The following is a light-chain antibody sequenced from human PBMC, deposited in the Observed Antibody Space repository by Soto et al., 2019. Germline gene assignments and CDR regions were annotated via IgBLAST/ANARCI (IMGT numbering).Light chain of an antibody. V-gene: IGKV3-11*01. J-gene: IGKJ4*01. CDR3: QQRRIWPPLS. Sequence: EVVLTQSTATLSLSPGESATLSCRASQSVDIYLAWYQQKPGQAPRLLIYDAYNRATGIPARFSGSGSGTDFTLTISSLEPEDFAVYYCQQRRIWPPLSFGGGTKVEIK. CDR2: DAY. CDR1: QSVDIY.